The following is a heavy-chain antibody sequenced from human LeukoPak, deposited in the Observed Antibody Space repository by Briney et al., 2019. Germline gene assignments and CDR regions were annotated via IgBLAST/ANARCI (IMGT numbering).Heavy chain of an antibody. CDR1: GFTFSSYG. V-gene: IGHV3-30*18. CDR3: AKEFRRSTRWFDP. D-gene: IGHD2/OR15-2a*01. J-gene: IGHJ5*02. CDR2: ISYDGSNK. Sequence: GGSLRLSCAASGFTFSSYGMHWVRQAPGKGLEWVAVISYDGSNKYYADSVKGRFTISRDNSKNTLYLQMNSLRAEDTAVYYCAKEFRRSTRWFDPWGQGTLVTVSS.